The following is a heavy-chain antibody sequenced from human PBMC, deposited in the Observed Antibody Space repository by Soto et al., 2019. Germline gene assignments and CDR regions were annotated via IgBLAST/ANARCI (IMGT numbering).Heavy chain of an antibody. CDR1: GDSVSSNSAA. CDR3: GRDDLAVGYGMDV. Sequence: SQTLSLTCVISGDSVSSNSAAWNLIMQSPSRGLEWLGRTYFRAKWFNDYAVSVKSRISINPDTSKNQISLQLKSVTPDDTAVYYCGRDDLAVGYGMDVWGQGTTVTVS. D-gene: IGHD1-26*01. J-gene: IGHJ6*02. CDR2: TYFRAKWFN. V-gene: IGHV6-1*01.